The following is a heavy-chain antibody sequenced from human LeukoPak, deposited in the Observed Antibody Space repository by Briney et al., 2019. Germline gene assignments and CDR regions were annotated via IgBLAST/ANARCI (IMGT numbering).Heavy chain of an antibody. CDR3: ARDQSGVFDY. Sequence: ASVTVSFKASGGTFTSYAISWVRQAPGQGLEWMGGIIPIFGTANYAQKFQGRVTITTDESTSTAYMELSSLRSEDTAVYYCARDQSGVFDYWGQGTLVTVSS. J-gene: IGHJ4*02. D-gene: IGHD2-8*01. CDR1: GGTFTSYA. V-gene: IGHV1-69*05. CDR2: IIPIFGTA.